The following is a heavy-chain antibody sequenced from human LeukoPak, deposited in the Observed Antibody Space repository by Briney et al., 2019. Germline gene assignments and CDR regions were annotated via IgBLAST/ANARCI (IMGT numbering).Heavy chain of an antibody. D-gene: IGHD1-1*01. J-gene: IGHJ6*02. V-gene: IGHV3-23*01. CDR2: ISGSGGST. Sequence: GGSLRLSCAASGFTFSSYAMSWVRQAPGKGLEWVSAISGSGGSTYYADSVKGRFTISRDNSKNTLYLQMNSLRAEDTAVYYCAKDGKNWNRPPPYYYYGMDVWGQGTTVTVSS. CDR3: AKDGKNWNRPPPYYYYGMDV. CDR1: GFTFSSYA.